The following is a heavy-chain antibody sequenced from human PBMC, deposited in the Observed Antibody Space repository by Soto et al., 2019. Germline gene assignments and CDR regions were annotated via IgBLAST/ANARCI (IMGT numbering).Heavy chain of an antibody. CDR2: IYSGGST. V-gene: IGHV3-53*01. D-gene: IGHD3-9*01. CDR1: GFTVSSNY. CDR3: ARRMTGYYGYGYYYYGMDV. J-gene: IGHJ6*02. Sequence: GGSLRLSCAASGFTVSSNYMSWVRQAPGKGLEWVSVIYSGGSTYYAESVKGRFIISRENSKNTLYLQMNSLRAEDTAVYYCARRMTGYYGYGYYYYGMDVWGQGTTVTVSS.